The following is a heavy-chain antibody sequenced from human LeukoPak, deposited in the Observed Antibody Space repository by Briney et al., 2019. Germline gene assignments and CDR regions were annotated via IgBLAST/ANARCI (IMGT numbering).Heavy chain of an antibody. CDR3: AREDGSGSYGLGSYFDY. V-gene: IGHV3-21*01. CDR1: GFTFSSYA. D-gene: IGHD1-26*01. Sequence: GGSLRLSCAASGFTFSSYAMSWVRQAPGKGLEWVSSISSSTTYIYYADSVKGRFTISRDNAKNSLYLQMNSLRAEDTAVYYCAREDGSGSYGLGSYFDYWGQGTLVTVSS. CDR2: ISSSTTYI. J-gene: IGHJ4*02.